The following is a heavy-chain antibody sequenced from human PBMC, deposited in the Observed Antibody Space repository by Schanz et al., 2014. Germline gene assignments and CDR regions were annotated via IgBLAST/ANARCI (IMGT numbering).Heavy chain of an antibody. V-gene: IGHV3-30*02. CDR1: GFAFSSYG. J-gene: IGHJ3*02. D-gene: IGHD3-10*01. CDR3: AKGRFGELSAFDI. CDR2: INSDGTKR. Sequence: VQLLESGGGLVQPGGSLRLSCLASGFAFSSYGMNWVRQAPGKGLEWVAFINSDGTKRFYADSVKSRFTISRDNSKNTLNLQMNSLRAEDTAVYYCAKGRFGELSAFDIWGQGTMVTVSS.